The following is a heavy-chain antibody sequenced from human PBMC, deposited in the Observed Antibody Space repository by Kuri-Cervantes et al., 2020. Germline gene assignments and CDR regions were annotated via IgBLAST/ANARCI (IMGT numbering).Heavy chain of an antibody. D-gene: IGHD5-18*01. CDR1: GYTSTSYA. Sequence: ASVKVSCKASGYTSTSYAMHWVRQAPGQRLEWMGWINAGNGNTKYSQKFQGRVTITRDTSASTAYMELSSLRSEDTAVYYCARGYSYGYLVDYWGQGTLVTVSS. V-gene: IGHV1-3*01. CDR3: ARGYSYGYLVDY. CDR2: INAGNGNT. J-gene: IGHJ4*02.